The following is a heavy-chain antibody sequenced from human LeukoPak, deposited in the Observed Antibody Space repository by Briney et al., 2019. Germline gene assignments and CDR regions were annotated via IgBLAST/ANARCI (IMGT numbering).Heavy chain of an antibody. V-gene: IGHV3-23*01. Sequence: GGSLRLSCAASGFTFSSYAMSWVRQAPGKGLEWVSAISGSGGSTYYADSVKGRFTISRDNSKNTLYLQRNSLRAEDTAVYYCARVSSYSGSPPVYWGQGTLVTVSS. CDR1: GFTFSSYA. CDR3: ARVSSYSGSPPVY. D-gene: IGHD1-26*01. CDR2: ISGSGGST. J-gene: IGHJ4*02.